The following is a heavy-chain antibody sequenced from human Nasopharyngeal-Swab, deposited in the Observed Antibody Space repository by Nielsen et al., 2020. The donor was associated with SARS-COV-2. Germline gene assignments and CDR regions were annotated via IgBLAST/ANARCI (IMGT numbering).Heavy chain of an antibody. V-gene: IGHV5-51*01. CDR3: ARPAGGGYFDY. D-gene: IGHD3-16*01. CDR2: IYPGDSDT. Sequence: VRQMPGKGLEWMGIIYPGDSDTRYSPSFQGQVTISADKSISTAYLQWSSLKASDTAMYYWARPAGGGYFDYWGQGTLVTVSS. J-gene: IGHJ4*02.